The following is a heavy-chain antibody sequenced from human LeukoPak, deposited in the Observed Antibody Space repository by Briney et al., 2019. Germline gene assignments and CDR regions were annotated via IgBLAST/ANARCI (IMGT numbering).Heavy chain of an antibody. D-gene: IGHD6-13*01. J-gene: IGHJ4*02. CDR3: ARGIAAAGTPWDY. CDR1: GFTFSSYG. V-gene: IGHV3-33*01. Sequence: PGGSLRLSCAASGFTFSSYGMHWVRQAPSKGLEWVAVIWYDGSNKYSADSVKGRFTVSRDNSKNRLYLQMNSLRAEDTAVYYCARGIAAAGTPWDYWGQGTLVTVSS. CDR2: IWYDGSNK.